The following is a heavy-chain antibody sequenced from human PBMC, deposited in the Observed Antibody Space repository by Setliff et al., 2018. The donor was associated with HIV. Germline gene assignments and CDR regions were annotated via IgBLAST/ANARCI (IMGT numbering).Heavy chain of an antibody. CDR2: IHHSGSS. J-gene: IGHJ4*02. CDR1: GDSIITYY. D-gene: IGHD4-4*01. CDR3: AREHDYSNYRRLDS. Sequence: PSETLSLTCTVSGDSIITYYWTWIRQPPGKGLEWIGYIHHSGSSDYTPSLRGRVTMSVDTSKNQFSLKLTSVTAADTAVYYCAREHDYSNYRRLDSWGQGILVTVSS. V-gene: IGHV4-4*08.